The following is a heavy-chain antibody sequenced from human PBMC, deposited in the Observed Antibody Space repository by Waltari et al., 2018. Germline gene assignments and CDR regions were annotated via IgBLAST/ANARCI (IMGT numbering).Heavy chain of an antibody. D-gene: IGHD5-18*01. CDR2: IYSGGST. CDR3: ARDPNRYSYGYFDY. V-gene: IGHV3-53*01. CDR1: GFTVSSNY. Sequence: EVQLVESGGGLIQPGGSLRLSCAASGFTVSSNYMSWVRQAPGKGLEWVSVIYSGGSTYYADSVKGRFTISRDNSKNTLYLQMNSLRAEDTAVYYCARDPNRYSYGYFDYWDQGTLVTVSS. J-gene: IGHJ4*02.